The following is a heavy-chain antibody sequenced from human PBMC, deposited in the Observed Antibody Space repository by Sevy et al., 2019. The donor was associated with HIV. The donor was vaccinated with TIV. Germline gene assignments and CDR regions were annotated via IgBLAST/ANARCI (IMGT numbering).Heavy chain of an antibody. D-gene: IGHD3-22*01. CDR2: IWSDGAYQ. V-gene: IGHV3-33*01. Sequence: GESLKTSCAATGFTFSNYAMHWVRQAPGKGMEWVAIIWSDGAYQYHGDSVKGRFTISRDNSKNTLYLQMNNVRVEDTAVYYCARGGYYYDNAAYYALDSWGQGTLVTVSS. CDR3: ARGGYYYDNAAYYALDS. CDR1: GFTFSNYA. J-gene: IGHJ4*02.